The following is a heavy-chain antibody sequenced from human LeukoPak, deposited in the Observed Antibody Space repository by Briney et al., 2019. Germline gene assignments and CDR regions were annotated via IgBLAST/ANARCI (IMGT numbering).Heavy chain of an antibody. J-gene: IGHJ4*02. D-gene: IGHD1-1*01. CDR2: ISGTTITI. CDR3: ARERDWNPTSLDY. Sequence: GGSLRLSCAASGFTFSDYSMNWVRQAPGKGLEWVSSISGTTITIYYADSVKGRFTISGDNAKNSLYLQMNSLRAEDTAVYYCARERDWNPTSLDYWGQGTLVTVSS. V-gene: IGHV3-48*01. CDR1: GFTFSDYS.